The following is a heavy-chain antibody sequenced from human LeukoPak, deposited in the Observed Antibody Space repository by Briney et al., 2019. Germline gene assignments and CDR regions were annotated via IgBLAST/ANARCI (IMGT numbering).Heavy chain of an antibody. V-gene: IGHV3-33*01. CDR3: ARGGDKAARPLDY. D-gene: IGHD6-6*01. CDR2: IWFDGSNK. CDR1: GFTFSSFG. Sequence: GGSLRLSCAASGFTFSSFGMHWVRQAPGKGLEWVAVIWFDGSNKFYAESVMGRFTISRDDSKNTVYLQMNSLRAEDTAVYYCARGGDKAARPLDYWGQGTLVTVSS. J-gene: IGHJ4*02.